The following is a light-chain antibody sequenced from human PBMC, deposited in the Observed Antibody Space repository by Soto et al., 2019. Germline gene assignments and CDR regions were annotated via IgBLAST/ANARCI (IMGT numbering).Light chain of an antibody. V-gene: IGLV2-14*01. Sequence: SVLTQPASVSGSPGQSITLSRTGTSSDVGGYNYVSWYQQHPGKAPKLMIYDVSNRPSGLSNRFSGSKSGNTASLTISGLQAEDEADYYCSSYTSSSTFYVFGTGTKVTVL. CDR2: DVS. CDR3: SSYTSSSTFYV. J-gene: IGLJ1*01. CDR1: SSDVGGYNY.